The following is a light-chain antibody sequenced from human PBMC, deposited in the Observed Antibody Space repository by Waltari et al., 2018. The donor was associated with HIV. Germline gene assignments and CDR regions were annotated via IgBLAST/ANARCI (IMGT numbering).Light chain of an antibody. V-gene: IGKV2D-29*01. CDR2: EVS. CDR3: MQSIELPPT. J-gene: IGKJ2*01. CDR1: QSLLHGDGKTY. Sequence: DIVLTQAPLPLSVTPGQPATISCKSSQSLLHGDGKTYLYWYFQRPGQPPRLLIYEVSTRFSGVPDRFSGGGSWPYFTLKISRVEADDVGTYYCMQSIELPPTFGQGTKLDIK.